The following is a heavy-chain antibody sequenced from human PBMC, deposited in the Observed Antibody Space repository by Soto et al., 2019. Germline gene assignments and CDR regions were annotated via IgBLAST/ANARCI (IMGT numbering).Heavy chain of an antibody. CDR3: ARESDYPRDNKYYGMDV. CDR2: ISSGGSST. CDR1: GFTFSKFE. V-gene: IGHV3-48*03. D-gene: IGHD4-17*01. J-gene: IGHJ6*02. Sequence: EVQLVQSGGGWVQPGGSLRLSCEVSGFTFSKFEMNWVRQAPGKGLEWVSYISSGGSSTKYVDSVKGRFTISRDNAKNKLYIQMNSLRGEDTAVYYCARESDYPRDNKYYGMDVWGQGTRVTVSS.